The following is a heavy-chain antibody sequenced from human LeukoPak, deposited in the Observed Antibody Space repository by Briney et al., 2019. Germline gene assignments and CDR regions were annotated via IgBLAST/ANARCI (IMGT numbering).Heavy chain of an antibody. CDR1: GFTFSSYA. Sequence: GGSLRLSCAASGFTFSSYAMSWVRQASGKGLEWVSAISGSGGSTYYADSVKGRFTISRDNSKNTLYLQMNSLRAEDTAVYYCAKGPYYYGSGSYDYFDYWGQGTLVTVSS. CDR3: AKGPYYYGSGSYDYFDY. J-gene: IGHJ4*02. CDR2: ISGSGGST. V-gene: IGHV3-23*01. D-gene: IGHD3-10*01.